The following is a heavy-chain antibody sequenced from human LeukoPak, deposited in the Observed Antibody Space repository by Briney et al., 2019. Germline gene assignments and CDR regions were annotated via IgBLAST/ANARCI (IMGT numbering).Heavy chain of an antibody. Sequence: PGGSLRLSCAASGFTFSSYEMNWVRQAPGKGLEWVSYISSSGSTIYYADSVKGRFTISRDNAKNSLYLQMNSLRAEDTAVYYCARDDYYGSGSYYQHWGQGTLVTVSS. CDR2: ISSSGSTI. CDR1: GFTFSSYE. J-gene: IGHJ1*01. V-gene: IGHV3-48*03. D-gene: IGHD3-10*01. CDR3: ARDDYYGSGSYYQH.